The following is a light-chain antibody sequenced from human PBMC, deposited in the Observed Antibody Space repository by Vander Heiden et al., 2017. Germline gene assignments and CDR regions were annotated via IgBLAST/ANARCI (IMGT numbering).Light chain of an antibody. J-gene: IGLJ2*01. CDR3: SSNTSSSTLV. CDR2: DVS. V-gene: IGLV2-14*01. CDR1: SSDVGGYNY. Sequence: QSALTRPACVSGSPGQSITISCPGTSSDVGGYNYVYWYQQHPANAPNLIIYDVSKRPAAVSNRFSGSKSGTTASLTISGLQAEDDAYYYCSSNTSSSTLVFGGGTKLTVL.